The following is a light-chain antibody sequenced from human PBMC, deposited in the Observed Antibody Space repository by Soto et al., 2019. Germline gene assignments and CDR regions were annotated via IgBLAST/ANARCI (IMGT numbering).Light chain of an antibody. CDR2: WAS. CDR3: QQYYSVPPT. J-gene: IGKJ4*01. V-gene: IGKV4-1*01. CDR1: QSVLYNYDNKNY. Sequence: DIVMTQSPESLAVSLGERATINCKSSQSVLYNYDNKNYLAWYQKKPGQPPKLLIYWASTRESGVPDRFSGSGSGTDFTLAISSLQAEDVAVYYCQQYYSVPPTFGGGTKVEIK.